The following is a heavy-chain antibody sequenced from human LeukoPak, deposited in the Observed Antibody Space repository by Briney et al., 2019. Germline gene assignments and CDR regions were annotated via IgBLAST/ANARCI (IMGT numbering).Heavy chain of an antibody. CDR3: AKALHSNPYYYYYMDV. D-gene: IGHD4-11*01. J-gene: IGHJ6*03. V-gene: IGHV3-23*01. CDR1: GFTFSSYA. CDR2: ISGSGGST. Sequence: GGSLRLSCAASGFTFSSYAMSWVRQAPGKGLEWVSAISGSGGSTYYADSVKGRFTISRDNSKNTLYLQMNSLRAEDTAVYYCAKALHSNPYYYYYMDVWGKGTTVTV.